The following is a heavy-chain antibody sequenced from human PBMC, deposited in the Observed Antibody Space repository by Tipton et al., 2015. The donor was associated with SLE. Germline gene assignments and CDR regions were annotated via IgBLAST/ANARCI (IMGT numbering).Heavy chain of an antibody. V-gene: IGHV4-39*07. CDR2: IYYSGST. CDR1: GGSISSTYY. D-gene: IGHD2-15*01. Sequence: LRLSCTVSGGSISSTYYWGWIRQPPGKELEWIGYIYYSGSTYYNPSLKSRVTISVDTSKNQFSLKLSSVTAADTAVYYCARGGGVALDFDYWGQGTLVTVSS. CDR3: ARGGGVALDFDY. J-gene: IGHJ4*02.